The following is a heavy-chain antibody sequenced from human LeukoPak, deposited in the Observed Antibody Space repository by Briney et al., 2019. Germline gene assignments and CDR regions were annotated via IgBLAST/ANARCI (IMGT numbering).Heavy chain of an antibody. CDR1: GFTFRTYW. Sequence: GGSLRLSCAASGFTFRTYWMHWVRQVPGKGLVWVSRISSDGSSTSYADSVKGRFTISRDNAKNTLYLQMNSLRAEDTAVYYCARDLSGTYYIDHWGQGTLVTVSS. J-gene: IGHJ4*02. D-gene: IGHD1-26*01. V-gene: IGHV3-74*01. CDR2: ISSDGSST. CDR3: ARDLSGTYYIDH.